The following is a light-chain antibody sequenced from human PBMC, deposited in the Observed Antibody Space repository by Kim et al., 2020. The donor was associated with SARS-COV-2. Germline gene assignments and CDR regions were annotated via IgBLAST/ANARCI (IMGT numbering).Light chain of an antibody. CDR1: QSVSSY. CDR3: QQRSNWPLT. Sequence: LSPGERATPSCRASQSVSSYLAWYQQKPGQAPRLLIYDASNRATGIPARFSGSGSGTDFTLTISSLEPEDFAIYYCQQRSNWPLTFGGGTKVDIK. V-gene: IGKV3-11*01. J-gene: IGKJ4*01. CDR2: DAS.